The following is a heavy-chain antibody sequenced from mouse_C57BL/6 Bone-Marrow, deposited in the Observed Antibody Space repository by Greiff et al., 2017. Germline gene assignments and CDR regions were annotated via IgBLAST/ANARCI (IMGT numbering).Heavy chain of an antibody. V-gene: IGHV7-3*01. Sequence: EVKLVESGGGLVQPGGSLSLSCAASGFTFTDYYMSWVRQPPGKALEWLGFIRNKANGYTTEYSASVKGRFTISRDNSQSILYLQMNALRAEDSATYNCARPYDYDGAWFAYWGQGTLVTVSA. CDR2: IRNKANGYTT. CDR1: GFTFTDYY. CDR3: ARPYDYDGAWFAY. D-gene: IGHD2-4*01. J-gene: IGHJ3*01.